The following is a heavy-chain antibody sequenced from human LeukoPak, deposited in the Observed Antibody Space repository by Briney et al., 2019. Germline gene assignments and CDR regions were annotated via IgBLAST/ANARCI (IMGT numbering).Heavy chain of an antibody. V-gene: IGHV3-23*01. Sequence: GGTLRLSCAASGFAFSSHGMNWVRQAPGKGLEWVSGISPSGGITYYTDSVKGRFTISRDNSKNTVSLQMNSLRGDDTAVYYCAKDDAWGRYKDWGQGTLVTVSS. J-gene: IGHJ1*01. CDR2: ISPSGGIT. CDR3: AKDDAWGRYKD. CDR1: GFAFSSHG. D-gene: IGHD3-16*01.